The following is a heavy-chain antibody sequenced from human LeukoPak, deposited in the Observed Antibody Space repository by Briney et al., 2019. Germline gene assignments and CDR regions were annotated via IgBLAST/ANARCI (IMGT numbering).Heavy chain of an antibody. V-gene: IGHV5-51*01. D-gene: IGHD2-2*03. CDR3: ARPPSRGYSSSFEY. CDR1: GSIFPTYW. CDR2: IYPDESNI. Sequence: GASLKISCKGSGSIFPTYWIAWVRQLPGKGLEWMGIIYPDESNIRYSPSFQGQVTISADKSISTAYLQLSSLKASDTAMYYCARPPSRGYSSSFEYWGQGTLVTVSS. J-gene: IGHJ4*02.